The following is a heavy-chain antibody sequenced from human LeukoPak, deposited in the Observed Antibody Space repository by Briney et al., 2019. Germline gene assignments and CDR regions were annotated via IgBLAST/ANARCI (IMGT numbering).Heavy chain of an antibody. D-gene: IGHD6-13*01. J-gene: IGHJ4*02. V-gene: IGHV4-4*02. Sequence: SGTLSLTCAVSGGSISSNNWWSWVRQPPGKGLEWIGEIYHSGSTNYNPSLKSRVTISVDKSKNQFSLKLSSVTAADTAVYYCARDAGIAAAVTGQYFDYWGQGTLVTVSS. CDR1: GGSISSNNW. CDR3: ARDAGIAAAVTGQYFDY. CDR2: IYHSGST.